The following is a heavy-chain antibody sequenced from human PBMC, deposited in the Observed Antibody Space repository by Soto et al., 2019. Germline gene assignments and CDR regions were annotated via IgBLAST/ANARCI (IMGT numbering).Heavy chain of an antibody. CDR3: ERYSRNWFQTECLHF. CDR2: IDTSGNT. V-gene: IGHV4-4*07. D-gene: IGHD6-13*01. J-gene: IGHJ6*01. CDR1: GSSVVNYY. Sequence: PSVLIPHPSSFSGSSVVNYYFNLIIQPAGKGLEWIGRIDTSGNTNYNPSLKSSVTMSVDTSKKQFSLKLTSVTAADTAVYYCERYSRNWFQTECLHFWGPATPVTVFS.